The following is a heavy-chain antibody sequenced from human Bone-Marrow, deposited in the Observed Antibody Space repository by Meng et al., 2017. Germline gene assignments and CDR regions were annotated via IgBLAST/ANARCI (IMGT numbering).Heavy chain of an antibody. D-gene: IGHD1-26*01. V-gene: IGHV4-31*01. CDR1: GGSISSGGYY. Sequence: QGQLQGSGTGLVKPSQNPSLTCTVSGGSISSGGYYWSWIRQHPGQGLEWIGYIYYSGSTYYNPSLKSLVTISVDTSKNQFSLKLSSVTAADTAVYYCARVGYSGSRVTSYYFDYWGQGALVTVSS. CDR3: ARVGYSGSRVTSYYFDY. CDR2: IYYSGST. J-gene: IGHJ4*02.